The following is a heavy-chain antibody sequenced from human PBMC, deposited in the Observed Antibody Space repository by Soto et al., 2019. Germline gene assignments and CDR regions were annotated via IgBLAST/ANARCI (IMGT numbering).Heavy chain of an antibody. CDR1: GGSISSSSYY. Sequence: SENLSLTRTVSGGSISSSSYYWGWIRQPPGKGLEWIGSIYYSGSTYYNPSLKSRVTISVDTSKNQFSLKLSSVTAADTAVYYCARQMVTIFGVVPSGMDVWGQGTTVTVSS. J-gene: IGHJ6*02. V-gene: IGHV4-39*01. CDR2: IYYSGST. D-gene: IGHD3-3*01. CDR3: ARQMVTIFGVVPSGMDV.